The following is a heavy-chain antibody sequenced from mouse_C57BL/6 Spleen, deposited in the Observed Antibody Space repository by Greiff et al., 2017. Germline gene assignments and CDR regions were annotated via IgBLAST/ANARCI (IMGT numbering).Heavy chain of an antibody. CDR2: IYPGSGST. CDR1: GYTFTSYW. CDR3: ARWGSGYPYFDY. D-gene: IGHD3-2*02. V-gene: IGHV1-55*01. J-gene: IGHJ2*01. Sequence: QVQLQQPGAELVKPGASVKMSCKASGYTFTSYWITWVKQRPGQGLEWIGDIYPGSGSTNYNEKFKSKATLTVDTSSSTAYMQLSSLTSEDSAVCYCARWGSGYPYFDYWGQGTTLTVSS.